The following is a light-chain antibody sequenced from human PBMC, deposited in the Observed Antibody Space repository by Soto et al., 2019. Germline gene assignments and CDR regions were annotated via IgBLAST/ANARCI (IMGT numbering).Light chain of an antibody. Sequence: QSALTQPASVSGSPGQSITISCTGSSSDVGGYDFVSWYQHHPGKAPRLMIFDVSNWPSAVSNRFSGSKSGNTASLTISGLQAEDEGDYYCASYTSRSTLVFGTGTKLTVL. CDR1: SSDVGGYDF. J-gene: IGLJ1*01. CDR3: ASYTSRSTLV. CDR2: DVS. V-gene: IGLV2-14*03.